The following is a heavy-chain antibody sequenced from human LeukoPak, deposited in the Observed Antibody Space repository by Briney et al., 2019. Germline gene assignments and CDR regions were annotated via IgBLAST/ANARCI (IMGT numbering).Heavy chain of an antibody. D-gene: IGHD2-15*01. CDR3: VNGAATGLIDY. V-gene: IGHV3-74*01. Sequence: RGCLRLSRAASGFTFSTYWMHWVLQAPGQGLVWVSRSNSDGSRTTSADSVKGRFTISRDNSKNTAYLQMSSLRAEDTAMYYCVNGAATGLIDYWGQGTLVTVSS. CDR2: SNSDGSRT. J-gene: IGHJ4*02. CDR1: GFTFSTYW.